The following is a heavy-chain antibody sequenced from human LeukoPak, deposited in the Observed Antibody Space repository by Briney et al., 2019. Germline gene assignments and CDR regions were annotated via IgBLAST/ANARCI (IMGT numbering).Heavy chain of an antibody. CDR3: ARARRDTRYKWNYEVSFRD. D-gene: IGHD1-7*01. J-gene: IGHJ3*01. CDR1: GGSFSGYY. CDR2: INHSGST. Sequence: SETLSLTCAVYGGSFSGYYWSWIRRPPGKGLEWIGEINHSGSTNYNPSLKSRVTISVDTSKNQFSLKLSSVTAADTAVYYCARARRDTRYKWNYEVSFRDWGQGTMVTVSS. V-gene: IGHV4-34*01.